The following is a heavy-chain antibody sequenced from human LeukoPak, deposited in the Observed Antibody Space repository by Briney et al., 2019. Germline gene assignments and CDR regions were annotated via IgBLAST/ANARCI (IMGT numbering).Heavy chain of an antibody. D-gene: IGHD2-2*01. Sequence: SETLSLTCTVSGGSISSGGYYWSWIRQHPGKGLEWIGYIYYSGSTYYNPSLKSRVTISVDTSKNQFSLKLSSVTAADTAVYYCARRVVPAAIHYYYGMDVWGQGPTVTVSS. CDR1: GGSISSGGYY. J-gene: IGHJ6*02. V-gene: IGHV4-31*03. CDR2: IYYSGST. CDR3: ARRVVPAAIHYYYGMDV.